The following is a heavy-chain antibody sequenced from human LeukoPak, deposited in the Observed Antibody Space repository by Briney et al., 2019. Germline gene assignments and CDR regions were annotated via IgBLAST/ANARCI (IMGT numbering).Heavy chain of an antibody. CDR2: VNPNSGGT. J-gene: IGHJ3*02. V-gene: IGHV1-2*02. Sequence: PLASVNVSCKASGYTFTGYYMHWVRQAPGQGLEWMGWVNPNSGGTNYAQKFQGRVTMTMDTSISTAYMELNRLTSDDTAVYYCASPQQWLRFAFDIWGQGTMVTVSS. CDR3: ASPQQWLRFAFDI. D-gene: IGHD5-12*01. CDR1: GYTFTGYY.